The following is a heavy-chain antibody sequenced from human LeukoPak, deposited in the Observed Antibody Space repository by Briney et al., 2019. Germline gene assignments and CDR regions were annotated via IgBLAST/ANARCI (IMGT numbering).Heavy chain of an antibody. V-gene: IGHV3-23*01. J-gene: IGHJ4*02. CDR2: ISGRGDTT. CDR3: ARQRAVVSPLDY. CDR1: GFTFSNYG. Sequence: PGGSLRLSCAGSGFTFSNYGMTWVRQAPGKGLEWVSAISGRGDTTRYGESVKGRFTVSRDNSKNTLYLQMNSLRAEDTAVYYCARQRAVVSPLDYWGQGTLVTVSS. D-gene: IGHD4-23*01.